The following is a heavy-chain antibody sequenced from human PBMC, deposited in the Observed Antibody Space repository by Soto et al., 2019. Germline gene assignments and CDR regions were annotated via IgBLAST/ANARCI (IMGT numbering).Heavy chain of an antibody. V-gene: IGHV3-30*18. J-gene: IGHJ4*02. CDR1: GFTFRTYD. D-gene: IGHD2-15*01. CDR2: VSYDASYQ. CDR3: AKVSISKSSAVTFDS. Sequence: QVQLVESGGGMVQPGKSLRLSCAVSGFTFRTYDMHWVRQAPGRGLEWVAVVSYDASYQNYVDSVKGRFTVSRDNSKKTLFLKMNSLRPEDTAVYYCAKVSISKSSAVTFDSWGRGTLVTVSS.